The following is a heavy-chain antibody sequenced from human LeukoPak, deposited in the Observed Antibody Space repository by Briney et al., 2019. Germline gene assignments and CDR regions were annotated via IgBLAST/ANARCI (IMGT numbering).Heavy chain of an antibody. Sequence: GGSLRLSCAASGLTVSSTYMSWVRQTPGKGLEWVSVIYSGGSTYYADSVKGRFTISRDNSKNTLYLQMNSLRAEDAAVYYCARDLLEWYFDYWGQGTLVTVSS. CDR1: GLTVSSTY. CDR2: IYSGGST. D-gene: IGHD3-3*01. V-gene: IGHV3-66*01. J-gene: IGHJ4*02. CDR3: ARDLLEWYFDY.